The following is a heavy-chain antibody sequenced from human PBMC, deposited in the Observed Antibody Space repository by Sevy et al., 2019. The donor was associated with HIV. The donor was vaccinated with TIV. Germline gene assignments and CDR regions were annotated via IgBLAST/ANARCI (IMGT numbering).Heavy chain of an antibody. D-gene: IGHD1-20*01. CDR3: AGAGITGTTLVFSY. CDR2: IWYDGSNK. Sequence: GGSLRLSCAASGFTFSSYGMHWVRQAPGKGLEWVAVIWYDGSNKYYADSVKGRFTISRDNSKNTLYLQMNSLRVEDTAVYYCAGAGITGTTLVFSYWGQGTLVTVSS. V-gene: IGHV3-33*01. CDR1: GFTFSSYG. J-gene: IGHJ4*02.